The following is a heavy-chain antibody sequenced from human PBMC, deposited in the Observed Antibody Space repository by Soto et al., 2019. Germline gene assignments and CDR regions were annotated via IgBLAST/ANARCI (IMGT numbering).Heavy chain of an antibody. V-gene: IGHV6-1*01. CDR1: GDSVSSNSAA. D-gene: IGHD2-8*01. CDR2: TYYRSKWYN. J-gene: IGHJ6*02. CDR3: AREALLGYCTNGVCRTSMDV. Sequence: TLSLTCAISGDSVSSNSAAWNWIRQSPSRGLEWLGRTYYRSKWYNDYAVSVKSRITINPDTSKNQFSLQLNSVTPEDTAVYYCAREALLGYCTNGVCRTSMDVWGQGTTVTVSS.